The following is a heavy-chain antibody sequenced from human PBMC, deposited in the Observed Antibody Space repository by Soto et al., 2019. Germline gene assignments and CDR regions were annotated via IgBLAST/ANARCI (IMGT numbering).Heavy chain of an antibody. V-gene: IGHV4-39*01. CDR2: MFYSGNT. J-gene: IGHJ3*02. Sequence: SETLSLTCTVSGDSISSSTYYWGWIRQPPGKGLEWIGSMFYSGNTYYNPSLKSRVTLSIDTSKNQFSLKLNSVTAADTAVYYCARVWGGAFDIWGQGTMVTVSS. D-gene: IGHD3-10*01. CDR3: ARVWGGAFDI. CDR1: GDSISSSTYY.